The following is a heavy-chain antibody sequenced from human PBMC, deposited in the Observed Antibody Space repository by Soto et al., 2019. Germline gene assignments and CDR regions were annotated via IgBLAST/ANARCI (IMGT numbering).Heavy chain of an antibody. J-gene: IGHJ4*02. Sequence: QVHLVESGGGLVKPGGSLRLSCVASGFSFSDYYMNWVRQAPGKGLEWVSSISSTTNYIYYGDSMKGRFTISRDNAKNSLYLEMNSLRAEDTAVYYCARESEDLTSNFDYWGQGTLVTVSS. V-gene: IGHV3-11*06. CDR1: GFSFSDYY. CDR2: ISSTTNYI. CDR3: ARESEDLTSNFDY.